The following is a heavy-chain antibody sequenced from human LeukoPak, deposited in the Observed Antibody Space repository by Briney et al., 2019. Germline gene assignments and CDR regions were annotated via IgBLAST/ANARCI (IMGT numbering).Heavy chain of an antibody. Sequence: GGSLRLSCAASGFTFSSYAMSWVRQAPGRGLEWVSAISGSGGSTYYADSVKGRFTISRDNSKNTLYLQMNSLRVEDTAVYYCAKRVEYSSSSGGYFDYWGQGTLVIVSS. CDR2: ISGSGGST. V-gene: IGHV3-23*01. CDR3: AKRVEYSSSSGGYFDY. D-gene: IGHD6-6*01. J-gene: IGHJ4*02. CDR1: GFTFSSYA.